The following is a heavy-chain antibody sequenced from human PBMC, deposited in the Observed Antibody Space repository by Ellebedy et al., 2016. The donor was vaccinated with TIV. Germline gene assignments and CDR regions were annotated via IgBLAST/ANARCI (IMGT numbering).Heavy chain of an antibody. V-gene: IGHV3-53*01. J-gene: IGHJ4*02. CDR1: GLSVASNF. CDR2: IYSDGTT. D-gene: IGHD4-11*01. Sequence: GESLKISXAASGLSVASNFMSWVRQAPGGGLEWVSIIYSDGTTHYAGSVKGRFTISRDSSKNTLYLQMDSLRAEDTAVYYCARAPTITTNFDSWGLGTLVTVSS. CDR3: ARAPTITTNFDS.